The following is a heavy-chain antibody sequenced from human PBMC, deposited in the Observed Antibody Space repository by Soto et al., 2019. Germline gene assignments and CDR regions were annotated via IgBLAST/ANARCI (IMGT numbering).Heavy chain of an antibody. D-gene: IGHD3-9*01. J-gene: IGHJ3*02. CDR1: GYTLTELS. Sequence: ASVKVSCKVSGYTLTELSMHWVRQAPGKGLEWMGGFDPEDGETIYAQKFQGRVTMTEDTSTDTAYMELSSLRSEDTAVYYCATDDILTGGCLGYRDALDIWGKGTTVTVSS. CDR2: FDPEDGET. CDR3: ATDDILTGGCLGYRDALDI. V-gene: IGHV1-24*01.